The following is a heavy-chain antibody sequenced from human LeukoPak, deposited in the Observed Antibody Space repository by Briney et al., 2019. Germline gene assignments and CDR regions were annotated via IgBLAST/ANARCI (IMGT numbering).Heavy chain of an antibody. Sequence: PGGSLRLSCVASGFTFTSYTMNWVRQAPGTGLEWLSLITASSGTIHYADPVEGRFTVSRDNGKNSLYLQMNSLRVEDTGIYYCVREVVSAGTGDYWGQGALVTVSS. CDR3: VREVVSAGTGDY. CDR1: GFTFTSYT. D-gene: IGHD6-13*01. CDR2: ITASSGTI. V-gene: IGHV3-48*01. J-gene: IGHJ4*02.